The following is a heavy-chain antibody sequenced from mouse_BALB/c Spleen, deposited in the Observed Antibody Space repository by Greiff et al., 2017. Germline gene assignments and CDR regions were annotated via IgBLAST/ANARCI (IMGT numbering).Heavy chain of an antibody. CDR3: ARLGDYDPYAMDY. V-gene: IGHV1S81*02. CDR2: INPSNGRT. Sequence: QVQLQQPGAELVKPGASVKLSCKASGYTFTSYWMHWVKQRPGQGLEWIGEINPSNGRTNYNEKFKSKATLTVDKSSSTAYMQLSSLTSEDSAVYYCARLGDYDPYAMDYWGQGTSVTVSS. D-gene: IGHD2-4*01. J-gene: IGHJ4*01. CDR1: GYTFTSYW.